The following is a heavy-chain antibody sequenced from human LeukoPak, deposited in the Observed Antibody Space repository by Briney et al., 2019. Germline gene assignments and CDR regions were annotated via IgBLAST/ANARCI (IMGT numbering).Heavy chain of an antibody. V-gene: IGHV1-24*01. CDR2: FDPEDGET. J-gene: IGHJ4*02. Sequence: ASVKVSCKVSGYTLTELSMHWVRQAPGKGLEWMGGFDPEDGETIYAQKFQGRVTMTEDTSTDTAYMELRSLRSEDTAVYYCATDPGAAAGTSDYWGQGTLVTVSS. CDR1: GYTLTELS. D-gene: IGHD6-13*01. CDR3: ATDPGAAAGTSDY.